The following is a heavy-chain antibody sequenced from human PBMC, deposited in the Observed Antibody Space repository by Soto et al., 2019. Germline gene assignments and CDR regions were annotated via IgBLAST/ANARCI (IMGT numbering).Heavy chain of an antibody. CDR2: ISSISSYI. D-gene: IGHD3-9*01. J-gene: IGHJ4*02. CDR1: GFTFSSYS. V-gene: IGHV3-21*01. Sequence: GGSLRLSCAASGFTFSSYSMNWVRQAPGKGLEWVSSISSISSYIYYADSVKGRFTISRDNAKNSLYLQMNSLRAEDTAVYYCARGIYDILSGPYHYFDSWGQGTLVTVSS. CDR3: ARGIYDILSGPYHYFDS.